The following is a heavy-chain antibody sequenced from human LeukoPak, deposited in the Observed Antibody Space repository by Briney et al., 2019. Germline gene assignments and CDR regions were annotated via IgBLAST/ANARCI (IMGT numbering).Heavy chain of an antibody. CDR3: ARAGFLNYYDSSGYAKKYYYYGMDV. J-gene: IGHJ6*02. CDR1: GGSLSGYY. CDR2: INHSGST. V-gene: IGHV4-34*01. D-gene: IGHD3-22*01. Sequence: SETLSLTCAVYGGSLSGYYWSWIRQPPGKGLEWIGEINHSGSTNYNPSLKSRVTISVDTSKNQFSLKLSSVTAADTAVYYCARAGFLNYYDSSGYAKKYYYYGMDVWGQGTTVTVSS.